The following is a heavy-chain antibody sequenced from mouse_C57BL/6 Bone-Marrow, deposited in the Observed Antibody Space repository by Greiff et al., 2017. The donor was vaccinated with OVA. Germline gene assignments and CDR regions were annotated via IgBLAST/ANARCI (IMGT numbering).Heavy chain of an antibody. Sequence: VQLQQSGAELVRPGASVKLSCTASGFNIKDDYMHWVKQRPEQGLEWIGWIDPENGDTEYASKFQGKATITADTSSNTAYLQLSSLTSEDTAVYYCIYYDYDGLAYWCQGTLVTVSA. CDR3: IYYDYDGLAY. CDR2: IDPENGDT. D-gene: IGHD2-4*01. J-gene: IGHJ3*01. V-gene: IGHV14-4*01. CDR1: GFNIKDDY.